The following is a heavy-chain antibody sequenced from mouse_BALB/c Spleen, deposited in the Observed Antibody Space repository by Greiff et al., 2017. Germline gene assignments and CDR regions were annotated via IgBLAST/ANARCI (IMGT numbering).Heavy chain of an antibody. V-gene: IGHV5-6-4*01. D-gene: IGHD2-1*01. Sequence: EVQLVESGGGLVKPGGSLKLSCAASGFTFSSYTMSWVRQTPEKSLEWVATISSGGSYTYYTDSVKGRSTIARDNAKNTLYLQMSSLKSEDTAKYYCKRDGNSDAMDYWGQGTSVTVSS. J-gene: IGHJ4*01. CDR3: KRDGNSDAMDY. CDR1: GFTFSSYT. CDR2: ISSGGSYT.